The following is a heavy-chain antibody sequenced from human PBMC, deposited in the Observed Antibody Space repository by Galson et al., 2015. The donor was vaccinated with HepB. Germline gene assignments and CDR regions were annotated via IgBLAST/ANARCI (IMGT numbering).Heavy chain of an antibody. CDR3: AKSDWFDP. CDR2: IKNDGTII. J-gene: IGHJ5*02. CDR1: GFTFSGYW. Sequence: SLRLSCAGSGFTFSGYWMHWVRQAPGKGPVWVSRIKNDGTIISYADSVRGRFTTSRDNAKNRLYLQMNSLRVEDTAMYYCAKSDWFDPWGQGTLVTVSS. V-gene: IGHV3-74*01.